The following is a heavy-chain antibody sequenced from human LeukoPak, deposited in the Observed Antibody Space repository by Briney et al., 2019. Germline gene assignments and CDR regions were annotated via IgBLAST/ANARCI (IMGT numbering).Heavy chain of an antibody. J-gene: IGHJ5*02. Sequence: PSETLSLTCAVYGGSFSGYYWTWIRQPPGKGLEWIGEINHSGSTNYNASLKSRVTISVDTSKNHFSLKLSSVTAADTAVYYCARGSSRYGRERKWFDPWGQGTQVTVSS. CDR2: INHSGST. CDR3: ARGSSRYGRERKWFDP. D-gene: IGHD6-6*01. V-gene: IGHV4-34*01. CDR1: GGSFSGYY.